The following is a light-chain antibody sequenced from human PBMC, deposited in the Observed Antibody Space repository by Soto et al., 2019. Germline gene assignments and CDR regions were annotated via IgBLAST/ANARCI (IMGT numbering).Light chain of an antibody. CDR2: GVS. CDR1: QSVSSY. Sequence: EIVLTRSPGTLSLSPGERATLSCRASQSVSSYLAWYQQKPGQAPSLLIYGVSTRATAISDRFSGSGSGTDFSLTISRLDPEDFAVYFCQQYGGSPWTFGQGTKVEI. J-gene: IGKJ1*01. CDR3: QQYGGSPWT. V-gene: IGKV3-20*01.